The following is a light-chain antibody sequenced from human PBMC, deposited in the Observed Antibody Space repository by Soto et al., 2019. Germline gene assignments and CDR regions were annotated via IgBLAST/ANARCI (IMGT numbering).Light chain of an antibody. V-gene: IGKV3-15*01. CDR1: QSVSSN. CDR2: GAS. Sequence: EVVMTQSPATLSVSPGERATLSCRASQSVSSNLAWYQQKPGQAPRLLIYGASTRATGIQARFSGSWSGTEFTLTISSLQSEDFAVYYCQQYNNWPPLTFGGGTKVEIK. CDR3: QQYNNWPPLT. J-gene: IGKJ4*01.